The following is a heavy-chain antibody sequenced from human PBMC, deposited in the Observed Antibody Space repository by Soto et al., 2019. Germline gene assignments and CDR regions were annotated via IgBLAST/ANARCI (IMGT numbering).Heavy chain of an antibody. V-gene: IGHV3-73*01. J-gene: IGHJ4*02. Sequence: EVQLVESGGGLVQPGGSLKLSCAVSGFTFSGSAMHWVRQASGKGLEWVGRIRSKSNSYATAYAASVKGRFTISRDYSKNTGYLQMSSLKTEDTAVYYCTRGYGDYVRDYWGQGTLVTVSS. CDR3: TRGYGDYVRDY. D-gene: IGHD4-17*01. CDR2: IRSKSNSYAT. CDR1: GFTFSGSA.